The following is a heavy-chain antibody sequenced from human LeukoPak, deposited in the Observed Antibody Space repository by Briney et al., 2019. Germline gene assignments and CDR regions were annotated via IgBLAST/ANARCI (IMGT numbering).Heavy chain of an antibody. V-gene: IGHV3-74*01. CDR2: INDHGSST. D-gene: IGHD6-19*01. CDR3: ARIPVGGNRAFDI. J-gene: IGHJ3*02. Sequence: PGGSLRLSCAASGFTLSSYWMHWVRQGPEKGLVWVSRINDHGSSTDYADSVKGRFTISRDNGKNTLYLQMNSLRAEDTAVYYCARIPVGGNRAFDIWGQGTMVTVSS. CDR1: GFTLSSYW.